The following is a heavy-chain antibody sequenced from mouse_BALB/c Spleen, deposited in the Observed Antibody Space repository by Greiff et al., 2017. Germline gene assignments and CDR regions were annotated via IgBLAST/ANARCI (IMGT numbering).Heavy chain of an antibody. J-gene: IGHJ2*01. Sequence: EVKLVESGGDLVKPGGSLKLSCAASGFTFSSYGMSWVRQTPDKRLEWVATISSGGSYTYYPDSVKGRFTISRDNAKNTLYLQMSSLKSEDTAMYYCARQGIYYGYDGGYFDYWGQGTTLTVSS. CDR3: ARQGIYYGYDGGYFDY. V-gene: IGHV5-6*01. D-gene: IGHD2-2*01. CDR1: GFTFSSYG. CDR2: ISSGGSYT.